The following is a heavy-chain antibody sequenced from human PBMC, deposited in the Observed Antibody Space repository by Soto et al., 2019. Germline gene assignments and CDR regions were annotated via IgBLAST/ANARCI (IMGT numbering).Heavy chain of an antibody. D-gene: IGHD6-13*01. CDR1: GGTFSSYT. CDR3: AREGEGAAGPE. Sequence: QVQLVQSGAEVKKPGSSVKVSCKASGGTFSSYTISWGRQAPGQGLEWMGRRIPILGIGNYGEKFQGRVTITADKSTSTAYMELSSLRSEDTAVYYCAREGEGAAGPEWGQGTLVTVSS. J-gene: IGHJ4*02. V-gene: IGHV1-69*08. CDR2: RIPILGIG.